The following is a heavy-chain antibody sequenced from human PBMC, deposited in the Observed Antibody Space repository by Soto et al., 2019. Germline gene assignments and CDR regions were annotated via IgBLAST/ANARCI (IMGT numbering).Heavy chain of an antibody. Sequence: SETLSLTCTASGDSVSSRSYYWSWIRQPPGKGLEWIAYISNSGSTKYNPSLKSRVTISIDTSKNQFSLQLSSVTAADTAIYYCAREYFDSTGYYYPAPLGYWGQGTLVTAPQ. CDR3: AREYFDSTGYYYPAPLGY. J-gene: IGHJ4*02. V-gene: IGHV4-61*01. CDR2: ISNSGST. D-gene: IGHD3-22*01. CDR1: GDSVSSRSYY.